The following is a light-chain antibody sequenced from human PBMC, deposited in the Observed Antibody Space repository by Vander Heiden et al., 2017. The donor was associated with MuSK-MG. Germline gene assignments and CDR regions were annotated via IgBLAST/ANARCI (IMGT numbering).Light chain of an antibody. J-gene: IGKJ4*01. CDR2: AAS. CDR3: LQYNSYPLT. V-gene: IGKV1-17*01. Sequence: DVQMTPSPSSLSASVGDRVTITCRASQGIRNDLGWYQQKPGKAPKRLIYAASSLQGGGPSRFSGSGSGTEFIITISSLQPEDVVTDYCLQYNSYPLTFGGGTKVEIK. CDR1: QGIRND.